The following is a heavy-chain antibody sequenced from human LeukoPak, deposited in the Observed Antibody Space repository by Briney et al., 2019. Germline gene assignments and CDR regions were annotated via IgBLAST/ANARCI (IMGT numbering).Heavy chain of an antibody. CDR2: IYPGDSDT. D-gene: IGHD6-13*01. J-gene: IGHJ6*02. Sequence: GESLKISCKGSGYSFTSYWIGWVRQMPGKGLEWMGIIYPGDSDTRYSPSFQGQVTISADKSISTAYLQWSSLKASDTAMYYCARQGRIAAAAPKYGMDVWGQGTTVTVSS. V-gene: IGHV5-51*01. CDR1: GYSFTSYW. CDR3: ARQGRIAAAAPKYGMDV.